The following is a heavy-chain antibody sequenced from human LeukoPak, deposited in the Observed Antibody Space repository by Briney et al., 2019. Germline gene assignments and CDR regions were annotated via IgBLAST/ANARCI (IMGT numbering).Heavy chain of an antibody. CDR2: INPNSGGT. J-gene: IGHJ4*02. CDR3: ARGGQGYVSSGYYPW. V-gene: IGHV1-2*02. Sequence: GASVSLSCKASGYTFTGYYMHWVRQAPGQGLEWMGWINPNSGGTNYAQKFQGRVTMTSDTSISTAYMELSRLRSDDTAVYYCARGGQGYVSSGYYPWWGQGTLVTVSS. D-gene: IGHD3-22*01. CDR1: GYTFTGYY.